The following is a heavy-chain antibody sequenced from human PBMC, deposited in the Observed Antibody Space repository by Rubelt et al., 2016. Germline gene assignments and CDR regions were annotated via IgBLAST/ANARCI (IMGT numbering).Heavy chain of an antibody. CDR3: AGDRGDSTGRIDC. J-gene: IGHJ4*02. V-gene: IGHV4-31*03. CDR2: IYFSGST. D-gene: IGHD3-22*01. CDR1: GGSISSGGYY. Sequence: QVQLQESGPGLVKPSQTLSLTCTVSGGSISSGGYYWSWIRQHPGQGLEWIGYIYFSGSTYYNPSPKSRLNISVDTSKNQFSLNLSSVTAADTAVYYCAGDRGDSTGRIDCWGQGTLVSVSS.